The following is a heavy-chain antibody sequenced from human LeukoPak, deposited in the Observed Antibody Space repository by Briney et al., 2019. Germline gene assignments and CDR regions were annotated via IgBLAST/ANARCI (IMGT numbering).Heavy chain of an antibody. V-gene: IGHV4-4*07. Sequence: SETLSLTRTVSGGSISSYYWSWIRQPAGKGLEWIGRIYTSGSTNYNPSLKSRVTMSVDTSKNQFSLKLSSVTAADTAVYYCARGGYYYDSSGPYYFDYWGQGTLVTVSS. D-gene: IGHD3-22*01. CDR3: ARGGYYYDSSGPYYFDY. CDR1: GGSISSYY. CDR2: IYTSGST. J-gene: IGHJ4*02.